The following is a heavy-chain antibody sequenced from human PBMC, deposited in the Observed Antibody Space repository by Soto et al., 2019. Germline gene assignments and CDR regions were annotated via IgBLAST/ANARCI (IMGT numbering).Heavy chain of an antibody. CDR2: MSYDGTKE. J-gene: IGHJ4*02. V-gene: IGHV3-30*18. CDR3: AKEYGSTWSDH. CDR1: GFTLSTYG. D-gene: IGHD6-13*01. Sequence: QVELVEAGGGVVQPGRSLRLSCAASGFTLSTYGMHWVRQAPGKGLEWVAAMSYDGTKEYYADSVKGRFTISRDNSRNTLFLQLNRLRAEDKALYYCAKEYGSTWSDHWSQGSLVTVSS.